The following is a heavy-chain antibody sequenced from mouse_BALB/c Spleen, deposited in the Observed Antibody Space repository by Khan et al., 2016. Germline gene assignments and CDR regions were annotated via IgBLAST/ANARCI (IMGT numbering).Heavy chain of an antibody. CDR1: GYTFTSYW. CDR2: IYPGNSDT. CDR3: TEGNYFYAMDY. V-gene: IGHV1-5*01. Sequence: VQLQQSGTVLARPGASVKMSCKASGYTFTSYWMHWVKQRPGQCLEWIGAIYPGNSDTSSNQKFKGKAKLTAVTSTSTAYMELSSLTNEDSAVSYGTEGNYFYAMDYWGQGTSVTVSS. J-gene: IGHJ4*01. D-gene: IGHD2-1*01.